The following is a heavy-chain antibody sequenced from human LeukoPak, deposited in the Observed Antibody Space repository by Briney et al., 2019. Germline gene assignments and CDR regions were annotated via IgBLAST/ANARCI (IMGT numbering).Heavy chain of an antibody. J-gene: IGHJ4*02. CDR2: IYTSGST. D-gene: IGHD3-3*01. CDR1: GGSISSYY. Sequence: SETLSLTCTVSGGSISSYYWSWIRQPAGKGLEWIGRIYTSGSTNYNPSLKSRVTMSVDTSKNQFSLKLYSVTAADTAVYYCAFDFWSGYYTPHDYWGQGTLVTVSS. V-gene: IGHV4-4*07. CDR3: AFDFWSGYYTPHDY.